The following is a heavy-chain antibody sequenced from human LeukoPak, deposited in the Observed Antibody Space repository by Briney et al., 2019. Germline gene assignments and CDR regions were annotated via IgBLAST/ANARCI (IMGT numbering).Heavy chain of an antibody. CDR3: AKDEKGYYHDTSGYPDAFNV. CDR1: GYDFTSYA. D-gene: IGHD3-22*01. CDR2: INAGNGNT. V-gene: IGHV1-3*01. J-gene: IGHJ3*01. Sequence: ASVKVSCKASGYDFTSYAMHWVRQAPGQRLEWMGWINAGNGNTKYSQKFQDRVTVTRDTSTSTAYMELSSLRSEDTAIYYCAKDEKGYYHDTSGYPDAFNVWGQGTMVTVSS.